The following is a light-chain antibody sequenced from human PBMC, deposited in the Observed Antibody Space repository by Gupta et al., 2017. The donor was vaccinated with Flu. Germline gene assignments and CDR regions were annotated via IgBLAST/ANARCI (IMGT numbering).Light chain of an antibody. V-gene: IGLV6-57*03. CDR3: QSYDSSNHVV. J-gene: IGLJ2*01. CDR2: EDN. Sequence: NLMLTQPHSVSESPGKTVTISCTRSSGSIASNYVEWYQQRPGRAPTTVIYEDNQRPSGVPDRFSGSIDSSSNSASLTISGLKTEDEADYYCQSYDSSNHVVFGGGTKLTVL. CDR1: SGSIASNY.